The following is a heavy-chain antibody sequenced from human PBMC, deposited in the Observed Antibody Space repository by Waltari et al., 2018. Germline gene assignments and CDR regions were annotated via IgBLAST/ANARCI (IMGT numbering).Heavy chain of an antibody. J-gene: IGHJ4*02. V-gene: IGHV4-34*01. CDR1: GGSFSGYY. CDR3: ARQKYYYDSSGKGLSRFDY. Sequence: QVQLQQWGAGLLKPSETLSLTCAVYGGSFSGYYWSWNRQPPGKGLEWIGEINHSGSTNYNPSLKSRVTISVDTSKNQFSLKLSSVTAADTAVYYCARQKYYYDSSGKGLSRFDYWGQGTLVTVSS. CDR2: INHSGST. D-gene: IGHD3-22*01.